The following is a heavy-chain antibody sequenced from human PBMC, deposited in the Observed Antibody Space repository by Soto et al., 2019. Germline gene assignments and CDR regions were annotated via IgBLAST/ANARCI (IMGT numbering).Heavy chain of an antibody. CDR1: GYTFTSYA. V-gene: IGHV1-3*01. CDR2: INAGNGNT. D-gene: IGHD2-21*02. Sequence: QVQRVQSGAEVKKPGASVKVSCKASGYTFTSYAMHWVRQAPGQRLEWMGWINAGNGNTKYSQKFQGRVTITRDTSASTAYMELSSLRSEDTAVYYWARVVSSAYCGGDCSDFDYWGQGTLVTVSS. J-gene: IGHJ4*02. CDR3: ARVVSSAYCGGDCSDFDY.